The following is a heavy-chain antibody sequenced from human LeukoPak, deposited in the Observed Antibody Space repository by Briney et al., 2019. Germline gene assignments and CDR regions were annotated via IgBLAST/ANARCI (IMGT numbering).Heavy chain of an antibody. J-gene: IGHJ4*02. D-gene: IGHD3-10*01. V-gene: IGHV3-13*01. CDR2: ITSDDDT. CDR3: ARGRPWFGEFNDFDN. Sequence: GGSLRLSCAASGFTFSSYDMHWVRQAKGKGLEWVSGITSDDDTHYSASVKGRFIISRDKGKNSLSLQMNNLRAGDTAVYYCARGRPWFGEFNDFDNWGQGTLVTVSS. CDR1: GFTFSSYD.